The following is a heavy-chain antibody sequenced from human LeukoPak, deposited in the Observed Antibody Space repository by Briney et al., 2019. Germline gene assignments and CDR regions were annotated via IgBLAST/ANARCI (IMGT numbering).Heavy chain of an antibody. V-gene: IGHV4-39*07. CDR2: IHYSGST. D-gene: IGHD6-19*01. CDR1: GGSISSSSHY. CDR3: ARGESSGWYAFVDY. Sequence: SETLSLTCTVSGGSISSSSHYWGCIRQSPGKGLEWIGSIHYSGSTYYNPSLKSRVTISVDTSKNQFSLKLSSVTAADTAVYYCARGESSGWYAFVDYWGQGTLVTVSS. J-gene: IGHJ4*02.